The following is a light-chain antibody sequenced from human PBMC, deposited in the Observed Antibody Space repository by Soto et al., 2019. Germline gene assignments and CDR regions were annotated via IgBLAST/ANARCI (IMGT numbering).Light chain of an antibody. CDR2: DAS. CDR1: QSVSSY. CDR3: QQRGTWPWT. V-gene: IGKV3-11*01. J-gene: IGKJ1*01. Sequence: EIVLTQSPATLSLSPGERATLSCRASQSVSSYLAWYQQKPGQAPRLLIYDASNRATGIPARFSGSGSGTAFTLTISSLEPEDFAVYYCQQRGTWPWTFGQGTKVEIK.